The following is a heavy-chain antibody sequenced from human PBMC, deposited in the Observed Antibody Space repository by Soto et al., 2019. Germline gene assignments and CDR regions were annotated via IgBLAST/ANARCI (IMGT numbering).Heavy chain of an antibody. D-gene: IGHD6-25*01. Sequence: GASVKVSCKASGYTFTSYYMHWVRQAPGQGLEWMGIINPSGGSTSYAQKFQGRVTMTRDTSTSTVYMELSSLRSEDTAVYYCARDLPSGMEAMDWYFDLWGRGTLVTVSS. CDR1: GYTFTSYY. V-gene: IGHV1-46*03. J-gene: IGHJ2*01. CDR2: INPSGGST. CDR3: ARDLPSGMEAMDWYFDL.